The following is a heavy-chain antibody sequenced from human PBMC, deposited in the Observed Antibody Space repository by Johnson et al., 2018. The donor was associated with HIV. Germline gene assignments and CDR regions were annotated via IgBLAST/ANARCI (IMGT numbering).Heavy chain of an antibody. V-gene: IGHV3-66*01. CDR1: GFTVSSNY. D-gene: IGHD6-6*01. J-gene: IGHJ3*02. CDR3: ARDSLEQLDAFDI. CDR2: IYSGGST. Sequence: VQLVESGGGLVQPGGSLRLSCAASGFTVSSNYMRWVRQAPGKGLEWVSVIYSGGSTYYAASVKGRFTNSTDNSTNTLYLLMTSLRTEDTAVYYCARDSLEQLDAFDIWGQGTMVTVSS.